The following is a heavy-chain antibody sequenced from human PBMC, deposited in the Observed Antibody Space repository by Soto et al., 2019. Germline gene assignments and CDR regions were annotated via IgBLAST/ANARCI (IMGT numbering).Heavy chain of an antibody. D-gene: IGHD4-17*01. J-gene: IGHJ4*02. CDR2: INHSGNT. Sequence: QEQLQQWGAGLLKPSETLSLTCVVYGGSFSGYYWSWIRQPPGKGLEWIGEINHSGNTNYNPSLKSRVTISIDTSKNQFSLKLNSVTAADTAVYYCAGGPAVTLPWDFIDSWGQGTLVAVSS. V-gene: IGHV4-34*01. CDR1: GGSFSGYY. CDR3: AGGPAVTLPWDFIDS.